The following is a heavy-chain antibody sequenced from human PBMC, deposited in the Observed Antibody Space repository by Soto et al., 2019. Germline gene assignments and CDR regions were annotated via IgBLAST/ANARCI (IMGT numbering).Heavy chain of an antibody. CDR1: GGTFTNYA. CDR2: IIPIFGTP. CDR3: AALDYTMVRGVISYYYYGMDV. D-gene: IGHD3-10*01. J-gene: IGHJ6*02. Sequence: SVKVSCKASGGTFTNYAFSWVRQAPGQGLEWMGGIIPIFGTPDYAQKFQGRVTITADESTSTAYMELSSLRSEDTAVYYCAALDYTMVRGVISYYYYGMDVWGQGTTVTVSS. V-gene: IGHV1-69*13.